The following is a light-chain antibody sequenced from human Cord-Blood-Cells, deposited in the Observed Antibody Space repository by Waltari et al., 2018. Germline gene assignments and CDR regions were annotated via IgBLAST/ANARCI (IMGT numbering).Light chain of an antibody. J-gene: IGLJ3*02. CDR2: YKSDSDK. CDR1: SGINVGTYR. CDR3: MIWHSSAWV. Sequence: QAVLTQPSSLSASPGASASLTCTLRSGINVGTYRIYWYQQKPGSPPQYLLRYKSDSDKQQGSGVPGRFSGSKDASANAGILLISGLQPEDEADYYCMIWHSSAWVFGGGTKLTVL. V-gene: IGLV5-45*03.